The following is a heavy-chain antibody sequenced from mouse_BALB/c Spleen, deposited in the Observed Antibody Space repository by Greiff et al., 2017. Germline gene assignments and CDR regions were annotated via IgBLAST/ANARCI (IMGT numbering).Heavy chain of an antibody. CDR2: ISYDGSN. D-gene: IGHD2-4*01. V-gene: IGHV3-6*02. J-gene: IGHJ3*01. CDR1: GYSITSGYY. Sequence: EVKLMESGPGLVKPSQSLSLTCSVTGYSITSGYYWNWIRQFPGNKLEWMGYISYDGSNNYNPSLKNRISITRDTSKNQFFLKLNSVTTGDTATYYCARGMITTGFAYWGQGTLVTVSA. CDR3: ARGMITTGFAY.